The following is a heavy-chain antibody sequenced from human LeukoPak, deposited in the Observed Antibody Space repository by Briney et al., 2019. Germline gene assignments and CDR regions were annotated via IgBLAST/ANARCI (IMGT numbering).Heavy chain of an antibody. CDR3: ARSKVVTYYFDY. Sequence: SETLSLTCTVSGGSISSYYWSWIRQPPGKGLEWIGYIYYSGSTYYNPSLKSRVTISVDTSKNQFSLKLSSVTAADTAVYYCARSKVVTYYFDYWGQGTLVTVSS. D-gene: IGHD4-23*01. V-gene: IGHV4-30-4*01. CDR1: GGSISSYY. CDR2: IYYSGST. J-gene: IGHJ4*02.